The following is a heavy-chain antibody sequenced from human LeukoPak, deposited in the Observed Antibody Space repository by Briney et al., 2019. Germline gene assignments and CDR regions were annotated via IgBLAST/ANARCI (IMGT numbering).Heavy chain of an antibody. J-gene: IGHJ4*02. CDR1: GFTFSSYA. Sequence: SGGSLRPSCAASGFTFSSYAMHWVRQAPGKGLEWVAVISYDGSNKYYADSVKGRFTISRDNSKNRLYLQMNSLRAEDTAVYYCARVPNCSGGSCYGYYFDYWGQGTLVTVSS. CDR2: ISYDGSNK. D-gene: IGHD2-15*01. V-gene: IGHV3-30-3*01. CDR3: ARVPNCSGGSCYGYYFDY.